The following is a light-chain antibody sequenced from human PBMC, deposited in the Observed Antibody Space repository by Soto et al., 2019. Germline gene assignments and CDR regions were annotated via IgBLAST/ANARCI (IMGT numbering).Light chain of an antibody. V-gene: IGKV1-5*03. J-gene: IGKJ1*01. CDR2: EAS. CDR3: QQYYHFRT. CDR1: QGVSTW. Sequence: IQLTQSPATLSGSVGDRVTITCRASQGVSTWLAWYQQRPSQAPKLLVYEASKLQSGVPSRFSASGSVRDFTLTISSLQPEDSPTYYCQQYYHFRTFGQGTKVDIK.